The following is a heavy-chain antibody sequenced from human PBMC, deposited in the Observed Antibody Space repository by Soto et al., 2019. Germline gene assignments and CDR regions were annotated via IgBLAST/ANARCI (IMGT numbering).Heavy chain of an antibody. D-gene: IGHD2-8*01. CDR2: INPSGGSI. V-gene: IGHV1-46*01. CDR3: ARSYCSNGVCYTGSYYYYAMDF. J-gene: IGHJ6*02. CDR1: GYTFTRYQ. Sequence: ASVKVSCKASGYTFTRYQMHWVRQAPVQGLEWMGIINPSGGSISYAQKFQGRVTMTRDTSTSTVYMELSSLRSEDTAVYYCARSYCSNGVCYTGSYYYYAMDFWGQGTTVTVSS.